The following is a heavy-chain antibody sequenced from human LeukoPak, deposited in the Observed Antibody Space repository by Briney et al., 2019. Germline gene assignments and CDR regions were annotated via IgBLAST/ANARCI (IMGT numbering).Heavy chain of an antibody. CDR3: AAGNYYFDY. J-gene: IGHJ4*02. Sequence: SETLSLTCTVSGGSISNYYWSWIRQPPGKGLEWIGYIHYSGSTNYNPSLKSRVTISADTSKNQFSLKLSSVTAADTAVYYFAAGNYYFDYWGQGTLVTVSS. CDR2: IHYSGST. D-gene: IGHD1-7*01. V-gene: IGHV4-59*01. CDR1: GGSISNYY.